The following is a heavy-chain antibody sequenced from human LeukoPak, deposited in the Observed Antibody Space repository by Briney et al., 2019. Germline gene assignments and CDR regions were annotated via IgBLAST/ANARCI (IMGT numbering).Heavy chain of an antibody. CDR2: IYYSGST. J-gene: IGHJ5*02. Sequence: PSETLSLTCTVSGGPISSYYWSWIRQPPGKGLEWIGYIYYSGSTNYNPSLKSRVTISVDTSKNQFSLKLSSVTAADTAVYYCARTRANWFDPWGQGTLVTVSS. CDR3: ARTRANWFDP. V-gene: IGHV4-59*08. CDR1: GGPISSYY.